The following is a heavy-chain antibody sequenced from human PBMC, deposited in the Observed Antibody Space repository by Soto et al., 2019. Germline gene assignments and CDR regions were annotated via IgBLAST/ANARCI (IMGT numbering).Heavy chain of an antibody. CDR1: GFTFSSYS. CDR3: AKDRNYDFWSGRYYYGMDV. V-gene: IGHV3-30*18. D-gene: IGHD3-3*01. CDR2: ISYDGSNK. J-gene: IGHJ6*02. Sequence: PGGSLRLSCAASGFTFSSYSMNWVRQAPGKGLEWVAVISYDGSNKYYADSVKGRFTISRDNSKNTLYLQMNSLRAEDTAVYYCAKDRNYDFWSGRYYYGMDVWGQGTTVTVSS.